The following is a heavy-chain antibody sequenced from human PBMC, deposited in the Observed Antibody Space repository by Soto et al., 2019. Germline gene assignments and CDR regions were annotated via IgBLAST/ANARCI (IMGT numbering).Heavy chain of an antibody. V-gene: IGHV1-69*01. D-gene: IGHD6-19*01. J-gene: IGHJ4*02. CDR1: GGTFSSDA. Sequence: QVQRVQSGAEVRKPGSSVKVSCKASGGTFSSDAVSWVRQAPGQGLEWMGGLIPILGTTHYAQKFQGRVTITADESTNTAYMELSSLRSDDTAVYYCARASGYVSGWYHDYWGQGTRVTVSS. CDR2: LIPILGTT. CDR3: ARASGYVSGWYHDY.